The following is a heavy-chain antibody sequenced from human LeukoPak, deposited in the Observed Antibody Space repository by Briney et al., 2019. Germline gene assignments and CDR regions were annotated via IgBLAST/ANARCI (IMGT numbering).Heavy chain of an antibody. D-gene: IGHD6-13*01. CDR2: ITRDSIYT. J-gene: IGHJ6*03. Sequence: GGSLRLSCAASGFTFNNYNMNWVRQTPGKGLEWVSSITRDSIYTFYADSVRGRFTISRDNAKNSLSLQMNSLRAEDTAVYYCAKDATAAVGTVYMDVWGKGTTVTISS. V-gene: IGHV3-21*01. CDR3: AKDATAAVGTVYMDV. CDR1: GFTFNNYN.